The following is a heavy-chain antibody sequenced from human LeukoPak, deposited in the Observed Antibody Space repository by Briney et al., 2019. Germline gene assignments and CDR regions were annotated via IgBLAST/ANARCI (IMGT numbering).Heavy chain of an antibody. Sequence: PSETLSLTCAVSGGSISSSNWWSWVRQPPGEGLEWIGEIYHSGSTNYNPSLKSRVTISVDKSKNQFSLKLSSVTAADTAVYYCARYDYVWGSYRYTGYFDYWGQGTLVTVSS. CDR3: ARYDYVWGSYRYTGYFDY. J-gene: IGHJ4*02. V-gene: IGHV4-4*02. CDR2: IYHSGST. CDR1: GGSISSSNW. D-gene: IGHD3-16*02.